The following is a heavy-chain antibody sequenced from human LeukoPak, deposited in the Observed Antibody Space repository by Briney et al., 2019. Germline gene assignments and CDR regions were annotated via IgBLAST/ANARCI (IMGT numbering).Heavy chain of an antibody. Sequence: SGRSLRLSCAASGFTFDDYAMHWVRQAPGKGLEWVSGISWNSGSIGYADSVKGRFTISRDNAKNSLYLQMNSLRAEDTALYYCAKDMTPDSSGYGYWGQGTLVTVSS. V-gene: IGHV3-9*01. CDR3: AKDMTPDSSGYGY. D-gene: IGHD6-19*01. CDR2: ISWNSGSI. CDR1: GFTFDDYA. J-gene: IGHJ4*02.